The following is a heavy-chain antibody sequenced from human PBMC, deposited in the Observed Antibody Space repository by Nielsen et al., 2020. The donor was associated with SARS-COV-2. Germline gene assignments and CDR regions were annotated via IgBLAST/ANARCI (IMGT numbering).Heavy chain of an antibody. CDR2: IDPSDSET. Sequence: GESLKISCKGSENSFTDHWISWVRQVPGKGLEWMGRIDPSDSETNYSPSFDGQVTISADKSVNTAYLQWSSLKASDTAIYYCARHAWAGFCSGGGCPKGYLDAWGQGTLVTVSS. CDR3: ARHAWAGFCSGGGCPKGYLDA. V-gene: IGHV5-10-1*04. J-gene: IGHJ4*02. D-gene: IGHD2-15*01. CDR1: ENSFTDHW.